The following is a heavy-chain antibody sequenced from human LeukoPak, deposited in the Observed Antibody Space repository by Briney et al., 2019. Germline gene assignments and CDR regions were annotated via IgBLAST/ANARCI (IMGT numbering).Heavy chain of an antibody. CDR1: GFTFSSYE. CDR2: ISSSGSTV. V-gene: IGHV3-48*03. CDR3: ARETGSYDY. J-gene: IGHJ4*02. D-gene: IGHD3-9*01. Sequence: GGSLRLSCAASGFTFSSYEMNWVRQAPGKGLKWVSYISSSGSTVYYADSVKGRFTISRDNAKNSLYLQMNSLRAEDTAVYYCARETGSYDYWGQGTLVTVSS.